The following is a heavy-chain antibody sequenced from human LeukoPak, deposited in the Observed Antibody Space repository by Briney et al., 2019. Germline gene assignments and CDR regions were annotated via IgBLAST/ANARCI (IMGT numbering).Heavy chain of an antibody. J-gene: IGHJ4*02. CDR3: XXXXXXXXAGTAGVLN. Sequence: GGSLRLSCAASGFTFSSYAMSWVRQAPGKGLEWVSAISGSGGSTYYADSVKGRFTISRDNSKNTLYLQMNSLRAEDTAVYYXXXXXXXXXAGTAGVLNWGQGTLVTVSS. V-gene: IGHV3-23*01. CDR2: ISGSGGST. CDR1: GFTFSSYA. D-gene: IGHD6-13*01.